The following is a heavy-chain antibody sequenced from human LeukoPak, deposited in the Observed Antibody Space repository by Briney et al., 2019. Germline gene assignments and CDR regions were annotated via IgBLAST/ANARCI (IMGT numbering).Heavy chain of an antibody. CDR1: GFSLSTSGVG. V-gene: IGHV2-5*01. Sequence: SRPTLVKPTQTLTLTCTFSGFSLSTSGVGVGWIRQPPGKALEWLALIYWNDDKRYRPSLNSRLTINKDTSKNQVVLIMTKIDPVDTATYYCAHMVNTVTMSWGAFDIWGQGTMVTVSS. J-gene: IGHJ3*02. CDR2: IYWNDDK. D-gene: IGHD4-17*01. CDR3: AHMVNTVTMSWGAFDI.